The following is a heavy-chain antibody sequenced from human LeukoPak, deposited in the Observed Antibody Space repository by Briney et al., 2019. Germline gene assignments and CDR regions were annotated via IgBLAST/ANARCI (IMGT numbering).Heavy chain of an antibody. CDR3: ARGGYSGYDVLGFYFDY. CDR2: ISSSSSYI. J-gene: IGHJ4*02. V-gene: IGHV3-21*01. CDR1: GFTFSSYG. Sequence: PGGSLRLSCAASGFTFSSYGMHWVRQAPGKGLEWVSSISSSSSYIYYAVSVKGRFTISRDNAKNSLYLQMNSLRAEDTAVYYCARGGYSGYDVLGFYFDYWGQGTLVTVSS. D-gene: IGHD5-12*01.